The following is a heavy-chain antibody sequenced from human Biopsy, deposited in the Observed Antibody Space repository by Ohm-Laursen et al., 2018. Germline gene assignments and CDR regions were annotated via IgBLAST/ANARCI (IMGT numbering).Heavy chain of an antibody. Sequence: PSQTLSLTCTVSGDSISSHYWSWIRQPPGKGLEWIGYIYNRGSTKYNSSLKSRVTISVDTSKNQFSLTVRSVTAADTAMYYCARGQDSSYLAYGMDVWGQGTTVTVSS. CDR2: IYNRGST. D-gene: IGHD6-19*01. V-gene: IGHV4-59*11. CDR1: GDSISSHY. CDR3: ARGQDSSYLAYGMDV. J-gene: IGHJ6*02.